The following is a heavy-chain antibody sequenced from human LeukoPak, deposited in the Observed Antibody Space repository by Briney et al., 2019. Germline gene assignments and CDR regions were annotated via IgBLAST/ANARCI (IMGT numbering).Heavy chain of an antibody. CDR1: GYTFTSYY. D-gene: IGHD3-22*01. Sequence: ASVKVSCKASGYTFTSYYMHWVRQAPGQGLEWMGIINPSGGSTSYAQKFQGRVTMTRDTSTSTVYMELSSLRSEDTAVYYCARGRGDYYDSSGYYDYWGQGTLVTVSS. CDR3: ARGRGDYYDSSGYYDY. CDR2: INPSGGST. J-gene: IGHJ4*02. V-gene: IGHV1-46*01.